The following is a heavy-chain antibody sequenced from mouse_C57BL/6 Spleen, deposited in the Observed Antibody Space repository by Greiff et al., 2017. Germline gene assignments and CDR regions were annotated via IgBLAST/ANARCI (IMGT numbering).Heavy chain of an antibody. Sequence: VQLKESGAELARPGASVKLSCKASGYTFTSYGISWVKQRTGQGLEWIGEIYPRSGNTYYNEKFKGKATLTADKSSSTAYMELRSLTSEDSAVYFCAREDYSIYYAMDYWGQGTSVTVSS. V-gene: IGHV1-81*01. D-gene: IGHD2-5*01. CDR2: IYPRSGNT. CDR1: GYTFTSYG. CDR3: AREDYSIYYAMDY. J-gene: IGHJ4*01.